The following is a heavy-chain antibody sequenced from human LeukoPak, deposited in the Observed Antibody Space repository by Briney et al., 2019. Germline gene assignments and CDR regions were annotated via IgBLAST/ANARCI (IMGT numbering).Heavy chain of an antibody. CDR1: GYTFTTNA. V-gene: IGHV7-4-1*02. CDR3: ARVFFGWLIDY. CDR2: IDTNTGNP. Sequence: GASVKVSCKASGYTFTTNALNWVRQAPGQGLEWMGWIDTNTGNPTYAQGFTGRFVFSLDTSVSTAYLRISSLKAEDTAVYYCARVFFGWLIDYWGQGTLVTVTS. J-gene: IGHJ4*02. D-gene: IGHD3-3*01.